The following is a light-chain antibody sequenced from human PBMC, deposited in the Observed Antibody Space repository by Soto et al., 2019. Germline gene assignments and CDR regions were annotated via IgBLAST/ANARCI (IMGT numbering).Light chain of an antibody. Sequence: DIQMTQSPSSLSASVGDRVTITCQASQNINNYLNWYQQKPGRAPKLLIYAASSLHSVVPSGFSGTGSGTDFTLTISSLQPEDFATYYCQQTSQTPKTFGQGTKVDIK. CDR2: AAS. V-gene: IGKV1-39*01. J-gene: IGKJ1*01. CDR3: QQTSQTPKT. CDR1: QNINNY.